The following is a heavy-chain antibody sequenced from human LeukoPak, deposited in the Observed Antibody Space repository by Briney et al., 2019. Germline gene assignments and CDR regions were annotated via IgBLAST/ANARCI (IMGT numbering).Heavy chain of an antibody. V-gene: IGHV1-69*04. CDR2: IIPSLDVA. CDR3: ARDHCSPGTCLGGH. J-gene: IGHJ4*02. Sequence: SVKVSCKASGDTFIPYTFSWVRQAPGQGLEWIGRIIPSLDVANYAQKFQGRVTLSVDRDTATTYMEVTSLRSEDTAIYYCARDHCSPGTCLGGHWGQGTLVTVSS. D-gene: IGHD2-15*01. CDR1: GDTFIPYT.